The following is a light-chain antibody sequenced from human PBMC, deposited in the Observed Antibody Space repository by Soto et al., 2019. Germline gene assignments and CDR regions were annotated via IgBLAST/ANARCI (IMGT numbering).Light chain of an antibody. CDR3: HQFGSSPPAFT. Sequence: ERMLTQSPGTLSLSPGERATLSCRASQSVSTRYLAWYQQKPGQAPRLLIYGASIRATGIPDRFSGSGSGTDFTLTISRLEPEDVAVYCCHQFGSSPPAFTFGQGTKLEI. CDR2: GAS. J-gene: IGKJ2*01. CDR1: QSVSTRY. V-gene: IGKV3-20*01.